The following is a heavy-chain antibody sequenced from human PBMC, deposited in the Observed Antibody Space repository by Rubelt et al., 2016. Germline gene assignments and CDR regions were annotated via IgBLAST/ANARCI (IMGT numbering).Heavy chain of an antibody. D-gene: IGHD6-6*01. CDR2: IYYSGST. CDR1: GGSFSGYY. J-gene: IGHJ4*02. CDR3: ARDSYSSSSSDY. V-gene: IGHV4-34*11. Sequence: QVQLQQWGAGLLKPSETLSLTCAVYGGSFSGYYWSWIRQPPGKGLEWIGYIYYSGSTNYNPSLKSRVTISVDTSKIQFSLKLSSVTAADTAVYYCARDSYSSSSSDYWGQGTLVTVSS.